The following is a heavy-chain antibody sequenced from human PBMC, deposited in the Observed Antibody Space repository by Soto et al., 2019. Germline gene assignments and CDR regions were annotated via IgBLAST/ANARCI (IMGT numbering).Heavy chain of an antibody. V-gene: IGHV3-30*18. CDR2: ISYDGSNK. J-gene: IGHJ6*02. CDR1: GFTFSSYG. Sequence: QVQLVESGGGVVQPGRSLRLSCAASGFTFSSYGMHWVRQAPGKGLEWVAVISYDGSNKYYADSVKGRFTISRDNSKNPLYLQMNSLRAEYTAVYYRAKDLYSSSWYRPRCCGMYVWSQGTTVTVSS. D-gene: IGHD6-13*01. CDR3: AKDLYSSSWYRPRCCGMYV.